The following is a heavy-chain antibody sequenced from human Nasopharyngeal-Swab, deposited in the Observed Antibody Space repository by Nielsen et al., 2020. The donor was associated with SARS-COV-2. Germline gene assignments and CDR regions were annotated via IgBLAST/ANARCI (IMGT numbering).Heavy chain of an antibody. CDR1: GSSFTSYW. V-gene: IGHV5-51*01. CDR3: ARPADYYGMDV. J-gene: IGHJ6*02. Sequence: GGSLRLSCKGSGSSFTSYWIGWVRQMPGKGLEWMGIIYPGDSDTNYSPSFQGHVTISADKSISTAYLQWSSLKASDTAMYYCARPADYYGMDVWGQGTTVTVSS. CDR2: IYPGDSDT.